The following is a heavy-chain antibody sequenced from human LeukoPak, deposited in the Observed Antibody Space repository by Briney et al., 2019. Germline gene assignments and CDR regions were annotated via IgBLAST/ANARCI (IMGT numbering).Heavy chain of an antibody. CDR3: ARERGERVVPAAFFDP. D-gene: IGHD2-2*01. J-gene: IGHJ5*02. Sequence: PGGSLRLSCAASGFTFSSYAMHWVRQAPGKGLEWVSSISSSSSYIYYADSVKGRFTISRDNAKNSLYLQMNSLRAEDTAVYYCARERGERVVPAAFFDPWGQGTLVTVSS. CDR2: ISSSSSYI. V-gene: IGHV3-21*01. CDR1: GFTFSSYA.